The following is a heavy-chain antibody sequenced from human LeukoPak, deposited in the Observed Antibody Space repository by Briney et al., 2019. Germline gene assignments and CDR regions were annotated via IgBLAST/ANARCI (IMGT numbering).Heavy chain of an antibody. CDR3: VGRSSSSIFDY. Sequence: GGSLRLSCAASGFTLSSSEVNWVRQAPGEGLEWVSYISSSGSTIYYADSVTGRFTSSRDNAKNSLYLQMNSLRAEDTAVYYCVGRSSSSIFDYWGQGTLVTVSS. CDR1: GFTLSSSE. V-gene: IGHV3-48*03. CDR2: ISSSGSTI. D-gene: IGHD6-6*01. J-gene: IGHJ4*02.